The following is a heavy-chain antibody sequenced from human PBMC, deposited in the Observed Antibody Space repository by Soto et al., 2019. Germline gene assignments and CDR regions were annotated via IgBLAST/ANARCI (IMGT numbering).Heavy chain of an antibody. CDR3: ARRYLGLFGMAV. J-gene: IGHJ6*02. CDR2: ISSGSSAI. Sequence: EVQLVESGGGLVQPGGSLRLSCAASGFSFSSFYMNWVRQAPGKGLQWVSYISSGSSAIYYADSVKGRFTISRDNANTSLYLQMNSLRAEDTVVYYCARRYLGLFGMAVWGQGTTVTVSS. V-gene: IGHV3-48*01. D-gene: IGHD1-20*01. CDR1: GFSFSSFY.